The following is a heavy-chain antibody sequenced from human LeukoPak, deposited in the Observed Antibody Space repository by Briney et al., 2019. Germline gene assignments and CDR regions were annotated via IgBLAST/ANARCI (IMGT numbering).Heavy chain of an antibody. V-gene: IGHV5-51*01. CDR1: GYSFTSYW. J-gene: IGHJ3*02. D-gene: IGHD1-26*01. CDR3: ARLGSRELLRGAFDI. CDR2: IYPGDSDT. Sequence: GESLKISCKGSGYSFTSYWIGWVRQMPGKGLEWMGIIYPGDSDTRYSPSFQGQVTISADKSISTAYLQWSSLKASDTAMYYCARLGSRELLRGAFDIWGQGTMVTVSS.